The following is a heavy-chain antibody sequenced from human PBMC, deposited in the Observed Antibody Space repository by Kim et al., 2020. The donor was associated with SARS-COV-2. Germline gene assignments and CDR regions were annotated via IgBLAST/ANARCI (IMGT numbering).Heavy chain of an antibody. CDR3: GSSSWEVFDY. D-gene: IGHD6-13*01. V-gene: IGHV4-39*01. J-gene: IGHJ4*02. Sequence: STYYNPSLKSRVTISVDTSKNQFSLKLSSVTAADTAVYYCGSSSWEVFDYWGQGTLVTVSS. CDR2: ST.